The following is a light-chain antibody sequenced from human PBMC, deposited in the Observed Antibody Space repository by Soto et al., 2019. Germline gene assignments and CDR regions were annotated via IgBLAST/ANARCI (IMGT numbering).Light chain of an antibody. CDR2: GAS. Sequence: EIGMTQSPATLSVSPGAGATLSCGASQSVGRNLAWYQQKPGQTPRVLIYGASTRAIGIPARFSGSGFGTEFTLTISSLKSEDFVVYYCQQYSNWPLLSFGGGTKVDIK. V-gene: IGKV3-15*01. CDR1: QSVGRN. CDR3: QQYSNWPLLS. J-gene: IGKJ4*01.